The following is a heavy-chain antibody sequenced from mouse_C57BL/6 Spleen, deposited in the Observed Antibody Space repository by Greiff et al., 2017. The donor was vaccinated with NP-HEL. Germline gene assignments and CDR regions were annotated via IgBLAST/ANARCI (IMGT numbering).Heavy chain of an antibody. CDR3: ASGDPIPLFAY. V-gene: IGHV1-50*01. J-gene: IGHJ3*01. D-gene: IGHD3-3*01. CDR1: GYTFTSYW. Sequence: VQLQQPGAELVKPGASVKLSCKASGYTFTSYWMQWVKQRPGQGLEWIGEIDPSDSYTNYNQKFKGKATLTVDTSSSTAYMQLSSLTSEDSAVYYCASGDPIPLFAYWGQGTLVTVSA. CDR2: IDPSDSYT.